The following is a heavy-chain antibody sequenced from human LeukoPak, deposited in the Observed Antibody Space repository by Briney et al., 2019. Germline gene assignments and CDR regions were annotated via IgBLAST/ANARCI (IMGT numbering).Heavy chain of an antibody. CDR2: ISGSGGST. D-gene: IGHD3-22*01. CDR1: GFTFSSYA. CDR3: ANRGYYDSPWN. V-gene: IGHV3-23*01. J-gene: IGHJ4*02. Sequence: GGSLRLSCAASGFTFSSYAMSWVRRAPGKGLEWVSAISGSGGSTYYADSVKGRFTISRDNSKNTLYLQMNSLRAEDTAVYYCANRGYYDSPWNWGQGTLVTVSS.